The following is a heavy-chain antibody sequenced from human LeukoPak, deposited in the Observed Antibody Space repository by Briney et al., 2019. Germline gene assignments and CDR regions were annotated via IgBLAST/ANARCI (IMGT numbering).Heavy chain of an antibody. CDR3: AREGGGWFGEYYYYMDV. D-gene: IGHD3-10*01. CDR2: ISGRGGST. Sequence: PGGSLRLSCAASGFTFSSHGMSWVRQAPGKGLEWVSAISGRGGSTYYADSVKGRFTISRDNAKNSLYLQMNSLRAEDTAVYYCAREGGGWFGEYYYYMDVWGKGTTVTVSS. V-gene: IGHV3-23*01. CDR1: GFTFSSHG. J-gene: IGHJ6*03.